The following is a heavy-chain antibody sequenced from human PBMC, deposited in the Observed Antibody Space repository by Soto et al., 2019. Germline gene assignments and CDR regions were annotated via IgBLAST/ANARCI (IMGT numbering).Heavy chain of an antibody. CDR1: GYTLTTFA. CDR3: ARSIVVVTALDY. Sequence: QVQLVQSGAEVKKPGASVKVSCKASGYTLTTFAMHWVRQAPGQGLEWMGWINAGNGNTKYSQKFQGRVTITRDTSANTAYMELSSLRSEDTSVDYCARSIVVVTALDYWGQGTLVTVSS. CDR2: INAGNGNT. J-gene: IGHJ4*02. D-gene: IGHD2-21*02. V-gene: IGHV1-3*01.